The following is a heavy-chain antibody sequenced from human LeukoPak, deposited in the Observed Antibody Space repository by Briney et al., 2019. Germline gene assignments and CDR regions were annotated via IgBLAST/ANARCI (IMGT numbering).Heavy chain of an antibody. CDR3: ASNPYGSGSYYFDY. CDR1: GGSIYSSSYY. Sequence: SETLSLTCTVSGGSIYSSSYYWGWIRQTPGKGLEWIGSMYYTGNSFYNPSLKSRVTISVDTSKNQFSLKLSSVTAADTAVYYCASNPYGSGSYYFDYWGQGTLVTVSS. J-gene: IGHJ4*02. D-gene: IGHD3-10*01. CDR2: MYYTGNS. V-gene: IGHV4-39*07.